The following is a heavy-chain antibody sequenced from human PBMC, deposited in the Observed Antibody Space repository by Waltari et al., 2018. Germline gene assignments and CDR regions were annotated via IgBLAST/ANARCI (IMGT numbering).Heavy chain of an antibody. D-gene: IGHD3-3*01. V-gene: IGHV3-7*01. CDR2: IKQDGSEK. CDR1: GFTFSSYW. CDR3: ARYYDFWSGYWFDY. J-gene: IGHJ4*02. Sequence: EVQLVESGGGLVQPGGSLRLSCAASGFTFSSYWMSWVRQAPGKGLEWVANIKQDGSEKYYVDSVKGRFTISRDNAKNSLYLQMNSLRAEDTAVYYCARYYDFWSGYWFDYWGQGTLVTVSS.